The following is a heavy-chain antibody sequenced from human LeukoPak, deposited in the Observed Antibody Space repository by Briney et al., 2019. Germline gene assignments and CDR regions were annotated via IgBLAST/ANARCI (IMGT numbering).Heavy chain of an antibody. CDR2: ISHSGST. CDR3: ARGPSPDY. Sequence: PSETLSLTCAVYGGSFSGYYWSWIRQPPGKGLEWIGEISHSGSTNYSPSLKSRVTISVDTSKNQFSLKLSSVTAADTAVYYCARGPSPDYWGQGTLVTVSS. J-gene: IGHJ4*02. V-gene: IGHV4-34*01. CDR1: GGSFSGYY.